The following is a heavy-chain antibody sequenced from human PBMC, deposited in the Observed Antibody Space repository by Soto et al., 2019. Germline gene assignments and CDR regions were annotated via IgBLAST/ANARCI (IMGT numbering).Heavy chain of an antibody. CDR1: GGSVSSGSYY. CDR3: ARLTWALGYGMDV. V-gene: IGHV4-61*01. Sequence: QVQLQESGPGLVKPSETLSLTCTVSGGSVSSGSYYWSWIRQPPGTGLEWIGYIYYSGSTNYNPSLKSRVTISVDTSKTQFSLKLSSVTAADTAVDYCARLTWALGYGMDVWGQGTTVTVSS. CDR2: IYYSGST. J-gene: IGHJ6*01. D-gene: IGHD3-9*01.